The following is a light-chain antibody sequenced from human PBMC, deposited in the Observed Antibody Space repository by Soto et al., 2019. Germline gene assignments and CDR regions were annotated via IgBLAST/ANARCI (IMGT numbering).Light chain of an antibody. J-gene: IGKJ4*01. CDR1: QSVGTY. CDR3: QQGSNWPPLT. V-gene: IGKV3-11*01. CDR2: EAS. Sequence: EIVLTQSPVTLSLSPGETATLSCRASQSVGTYLAWYQLKSGQAPRLLIYEASKRATGIPARFSGRGSGTDCTLTISSLEPEDFALYYCQQGSNWPPLTFGGGTKVEIK.